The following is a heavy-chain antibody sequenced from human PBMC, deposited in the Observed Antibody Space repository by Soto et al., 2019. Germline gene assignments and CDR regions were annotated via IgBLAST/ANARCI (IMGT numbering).Heavy chain of an antibody. CDR3: ARVGFSGYDLFDY. V-gene: IGHV3-7*01. J-gene: IGHJ4*02. CDR2: IKQDGSEK. CDR1: GFTFSSYW. D-gene: IGHD5-12*01. Sequence: GGSLRLSCAASGFTFSSYWMSWVRQAPGKGLEWVANIKQDGSEKYYVDSVKGRFTISRENAKNSLYLQMNSLRAEDTAVYYCARVGFSGYDLFDYWGQGTLVTVSS.